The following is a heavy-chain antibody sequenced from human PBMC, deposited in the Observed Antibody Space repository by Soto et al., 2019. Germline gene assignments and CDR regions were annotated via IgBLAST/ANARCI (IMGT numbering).Heavy chain of an antibody. V-gene: IGHV1-24*01. Sequence: ASVKVSCKVSGYTLTELSMHWVRQAPGKWLEWMGGFDPEDGETIYAQKFQGRVTMTEDTSTDTAYMELSSLRSEDTAVYYCAIGYCSSTSCYVYDYWGQGTLVTVSS. CDR3: AIGYCSSTSCYVYDY. CDR1: GYTLTELS. D-gene: IGHD2-2*01. CDR2: FDPEDGET. J-gene: IGHJ4*02.